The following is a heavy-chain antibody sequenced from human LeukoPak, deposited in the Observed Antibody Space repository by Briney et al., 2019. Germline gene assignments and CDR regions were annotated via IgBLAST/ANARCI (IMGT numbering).Heavy chain of an antibody. J-gene: IGHJ4*02. Sequence: GGSLRLSCAASGFTFSSYSMNWVRQAPGKGLEWVSSISSSSSYIYYADSVKGRFTISRDNAKNSLYLQMNSLRAEDTAVYYCARDVGMVRGAGGNYWGQGTLVTVSS. D-gene: IGHD3-10*01. CDR2: ISSSSSYI. CDR3: ARDVGMVRGAGGNY. CDR1: GFTFSSYS. V-gene: IGHV3-21*01.